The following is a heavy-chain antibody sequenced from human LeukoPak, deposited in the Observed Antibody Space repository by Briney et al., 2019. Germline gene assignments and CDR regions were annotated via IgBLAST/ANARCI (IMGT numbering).Heavy chain of an antibody. J-gene: IGHJ6*04. D-gene: IGHD6-13*01. V-gene: IGHV5-10-1*01. CDR2: IDPSDSYT. CDR3: ARNPSGYSSRYHYYGMDV. CDR1: GYSFTSYW. Sequence: ESLKISCKGSGYSFTSYWISWVRQMPGKGLEWMGRIDPSDSYTNYSPSFQGHVTISADKSISTAYLQWSSLKASDTAMYYCARNPSGYSSRYHYYGMDVWGKGTTVTVSS.